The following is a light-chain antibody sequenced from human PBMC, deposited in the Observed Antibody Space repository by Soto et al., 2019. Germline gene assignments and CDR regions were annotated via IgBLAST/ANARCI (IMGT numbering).Light chain of an antibody. V-gene: IGKV3D-20*02. Sequence: EIVLTQSPGSLNLSPGGRATRCVRGSQSVSSSYLAWYQQKPGQAPRLLIYRTSNRATGIPDRFSGSGSGTDFTLTISSLEPQDFAVYYCQQRSNWPPTFGQGTRLEIK. CDR1: QSVSSSY. CDR2: RTS. J-gene: IGKJ5*01. CDR3: QQRSNWPPT.